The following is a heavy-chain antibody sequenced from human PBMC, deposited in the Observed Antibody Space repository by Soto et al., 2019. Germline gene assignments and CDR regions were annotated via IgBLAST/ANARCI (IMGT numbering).Heavy chain of an antibody. CDR3: ARDRYSASWYDHYYGIDV. CDR1: GYTFTGYY. V-gene: IGHV1-2*02. CDR2: INPNSGGT. J-gene: IGHJ6*02. Sequence: ASVKVSCKASGYTFTGYYMHWVRQAPGQGLEWMGWINPNSGGTNYAQKFQGRVTMTRDTSISTAYMELSRLRSDDTAVYYCARDRYSASWYDHYYGIDVWGHRTKVTVSS. D-gene: IGHD6-13*01.